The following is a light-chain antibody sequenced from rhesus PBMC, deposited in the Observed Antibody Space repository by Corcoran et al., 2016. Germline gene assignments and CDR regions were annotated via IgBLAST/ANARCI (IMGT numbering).Light chain of an antibody. CDR2: AAS. CDR1: QGISTY. J-gene: IGKJ1*01. V-gene: IGKV1-43*02. Sequence: DIQMTQSPSSLSASVGDRVTITCRASQGISTYLNWYPQKPGKAPKRLIYAASSLESVVPSRFSGSGSGTDFTLTISSLQPEDFATYYCLQYNSDPWTFGQGTKVEIK. CDR3: LQYNSDPWT.